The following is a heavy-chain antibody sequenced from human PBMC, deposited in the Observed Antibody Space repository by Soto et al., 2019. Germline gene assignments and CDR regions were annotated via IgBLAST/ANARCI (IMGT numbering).Heavy chain of an antibody. CDR2: IYPGDSDT. CDR3: ARRRGLVSSFEC. V-gene: IGHV5-51*01. CDR1: GYSFTTYW. D-gene: IGHD3-9*01. J-gene: IGHJ4*02. Sequence: GASLKISCKGSGYSFTTYWLGWVRQVPGKGLEWMGIIYPGDSDTRYSPSFQGQVTISADKSISAAYLQWSSLKASDTAMYFCARRRGLVSSFECWGRGTRGTVAS.